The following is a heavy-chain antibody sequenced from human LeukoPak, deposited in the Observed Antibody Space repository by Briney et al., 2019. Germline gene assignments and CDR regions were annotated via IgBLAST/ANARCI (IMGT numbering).Heavy chain of an antibody. D-gene: IGHD3-10*01. V-gene: IGHV4-38-2*02. Sequence: SETLSLTCTVSGYSVSSGYYWGWIRQPPGKGLEWIGSIYHSGSTYYNPSLKSRVIISVDTTKNQFSLNMRPVTAADTAVYYCARTYYGDNWFDPWGRGTLVTVSS. CDR3: ARTYYGDNWFDP. CDR2: IYHSGST. CDR1: GYSVSSGYY. J-gene: IGHJ5*02.